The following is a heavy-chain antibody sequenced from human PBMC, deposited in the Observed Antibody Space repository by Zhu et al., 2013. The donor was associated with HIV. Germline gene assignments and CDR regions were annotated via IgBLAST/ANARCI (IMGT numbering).Heavy chain of an antibody. Sequence: QVQLQESGPGLVKPSGTLSLTCAVSGGSISYGAWWSWVRQPPGKGLEWIGEISHDGNTNYNPSLRSRVTISVDRSKNQFSLKLTSVTAADTAVYYCAQNARYCADYWGQGTLVTVST. J-gene: IGHJ4*02. CDR3: AQNARYCADY. D-gene: IGHD2-21*01. CDR2: ISHDGNT. CDR1: GGSISYGAW. V-gene: IGHV4-4*02.